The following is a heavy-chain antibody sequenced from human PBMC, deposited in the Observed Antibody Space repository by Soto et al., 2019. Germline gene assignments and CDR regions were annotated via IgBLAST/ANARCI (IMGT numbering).Heavy chain of an antibody. Sequence: ASLNVYLKASGYTFTGYYVLWVRQAHGQGPECMGWINPYTGGTNYAQKFQGRVTMTRDTSISTAYMELSKLISDDTAVYYCATQFHHCGGDCYRGPYFGMDVWGQGTTVTVSS. D-gene: IGHD2-21*02. CDR1: GYTFTGYY. V-gene: IGHV1-2*02. J-gene: IGHJ6*02. CDR3: ATQFHHCGGDCYRGPYFGMDV. CDR2: INPYTGGT.